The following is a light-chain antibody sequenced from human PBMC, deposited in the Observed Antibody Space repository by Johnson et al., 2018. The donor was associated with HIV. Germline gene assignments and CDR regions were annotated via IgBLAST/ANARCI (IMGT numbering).Light chain of an antibody. Sequence: QSVLTQPPSVSAAPGQKVTISFSGRSSDMGNYVSWYQQLPGTAPKLLIYDNNKRPSGIPDRFSGSKSGTSATLGITGLQTGDEADYYCVGWDSSLSGYVFGTVTTVTVL. CDR2: DNN. J-gene: IGLJ1*01. V-gene: IGLV1-51*01. CDR3: VGWDSSLSGYV. CDR1: SSDMGNY.